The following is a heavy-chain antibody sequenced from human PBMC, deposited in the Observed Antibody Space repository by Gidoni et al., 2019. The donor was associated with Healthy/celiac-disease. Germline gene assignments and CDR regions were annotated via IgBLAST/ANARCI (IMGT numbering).Heavy chain of an antibody. Sequence: QVQLVQSGAEVTQPGASVTVYCKASGYTFTRDGFSWVRQDPGQGLEWMGWISAYNGNTNDAQKLQGRVTMTTDTSTSTAYMELRSLRSDDTSVYYCARVILGLGMDVWGQGTTVTVSS. CDR2: ISAYNGNT. V-gene: IGHV1-18*01. D-gene: IGHD3-16*01. CDR3: ARVILGLGMDV. J-gene: IGHJ6*02. CDR1: GYTFTRDG.